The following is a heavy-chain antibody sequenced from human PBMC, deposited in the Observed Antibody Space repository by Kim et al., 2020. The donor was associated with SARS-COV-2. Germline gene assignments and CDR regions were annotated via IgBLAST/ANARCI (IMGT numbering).Heavy chain of an antibody. J-gene: IGHJ4*02. CDR1: GGSFSGYY. D-gene: IGHD3-10*02. V-gene: IGHV4-34*01. CDR3: ARGLTSDVRGVPLDY. CDR2: INHSGST. Sequence: SETLSLTCAVYGGSFSGYYWSWIRQPPGKGLEWIGEINHSGSTNYNPSLKSRVTISVDTSKNQFSLKLSSVTAADTAVYYCARGLTSDVRGVPLDYWGQG.